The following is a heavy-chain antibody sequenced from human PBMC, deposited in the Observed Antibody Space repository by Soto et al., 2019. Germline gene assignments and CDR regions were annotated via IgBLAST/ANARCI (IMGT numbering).Heavy chain of an antibody. D-gene: IGHD2-8*01. CDR3: AKSPETYCTNGVCAWFDP. J-gene: IGHJ5*02. Sequence: EVQLLESGGGLAQPGGSLRLSCAASGFTFSSYAMSWVRQVPGEGLEWVSTIRTTGNSYYADSVKGRFTISRDNSKNTLYLQMNSLRAEDTAVYYCAKSPETYCTNGVCAWFDPWGLGTLVTVSS. CDR2: IRTTGNS. V-gene: IGHV3-23*01. CDR1: GFTFSSYA.